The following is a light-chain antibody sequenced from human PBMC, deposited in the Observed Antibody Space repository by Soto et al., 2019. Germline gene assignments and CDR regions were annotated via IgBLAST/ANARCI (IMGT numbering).Light chain of an antibody. CDR1: QSISRW. J-gene: IGKJ1*01. CDR2: DAS. Sequence: ENQMTQSPSTPSASVRDRVTISCRASQSISRWLAWYQQKPGKAPNLLIYDASSLQSGVPSRFSGIGSGTEFTLTISSLQPDDFATYYCQQYNSHWTFGQGTKVDIK. V-gene: IGKV1-5*01. CDR3: QQYNSHWT.